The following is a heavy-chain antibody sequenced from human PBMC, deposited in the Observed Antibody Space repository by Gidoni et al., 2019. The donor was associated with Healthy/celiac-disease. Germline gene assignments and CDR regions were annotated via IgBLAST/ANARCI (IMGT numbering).Heavy chain of an antibody. V-gene: IGHV5-10-1*01. CDR2: IDTSDSYT. CDR1: GYSCTSYW. CDR3: ARQDAVYYYYGMDV. Sequence: EVQLVQSGAEVRKTGESLRISGKGSGYSCTSYWISWVRQMPGEGLESRGGIDTSDSYTIYSPFFQGHVTISAAKSISTAYLQWSSLKASDTAMYYCARQDAVYYYYGMDVWGQGTPVTVSS. J-gene: IGHJ6*02.